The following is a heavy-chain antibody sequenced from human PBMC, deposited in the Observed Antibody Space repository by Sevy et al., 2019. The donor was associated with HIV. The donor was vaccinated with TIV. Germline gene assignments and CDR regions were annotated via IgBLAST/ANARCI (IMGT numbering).Heavy chain of an antibody. CDR1: GYSFSDSGYY. CDR3: ARESYDFWTGPVDYDYGMDV. D-gene: IGHD3-3*01. CDR2: INPESGAT. V-gene: IGHV1-2*02. Sequence: ASVKVSCKASGYSFSDSGYYVHWVRQAPGQGLEWMGWINPESGATKYAQKFQGRGTMTRDTSVSTANMELTRLTSDDTAVYYCARESYDFWTGPVDYDYGMDVWGQGTTVTVSS. J-gene: IGHJ6*02.